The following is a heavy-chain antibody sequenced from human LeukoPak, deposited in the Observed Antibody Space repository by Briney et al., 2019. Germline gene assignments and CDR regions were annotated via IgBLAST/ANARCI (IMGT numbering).Heavy chain of an antibody. CDR1: KFTLSNYG. CDR3: AKDDWAHCSSTACYDNWFAP. D-gene: IGHD2-2*01. Sequence: PGGSLRLSCAASKFTLSNYGMHWVRQAPGKGREWGAFIRYNGSTKYYADSVKGRFTISRDNSKDTLYLQMNSLRAEDTAVYYCAKDDWAHCSSTACYDNWFAPWGQGTPVTVSS. V-gene: IGHV3-30*02. J-gene: IGHJ5*02. CDR2: IRYNGSTK.